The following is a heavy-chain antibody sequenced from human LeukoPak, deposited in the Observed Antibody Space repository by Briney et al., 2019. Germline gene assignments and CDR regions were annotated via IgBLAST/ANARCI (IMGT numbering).Heavy chain of an antibody. D-gene: IGHD3-16*02. CDR3: TAVYRVEGHYYYMDG. CDR1: GFTFSNAW. Sequence: NPGGSLRLSCAASGFTFSNAWMSWVRQAPGKGLEWLGRIKSNTDGGTTDYAAPVKGRFTISRDDSKNTLYLQMNSLKTEDTAVYYCTAVYRVEGHYYYMDGWGKGTTVTISS. J-gene: IGHJ6*03. CDR2: IKSNTDGGTT. V-gene: IGHV3-15*01.